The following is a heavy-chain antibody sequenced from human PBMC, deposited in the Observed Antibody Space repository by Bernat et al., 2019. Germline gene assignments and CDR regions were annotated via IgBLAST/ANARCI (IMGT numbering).Heavy chain of an antibody. CDR3: ARDGNYVMGAFDI. CDR2: IWYDGSNK. V-gene: IGHV3-33*08. Sequence: VQLVESGGGVVQPGRSLRLSCVASGFTFSDYSLHWVRQAPGKGLEWVAVIWYDGSNKYYADSVKGRFTISRDNSKNTLYLQMNSLRAEDTAVYYCARDGNYVMGAFDIWGQGTMVTVSS. D-gene: IGHD1-7*01. CDR1: GFTFSDYS. J-gene: IGHJ3*02.